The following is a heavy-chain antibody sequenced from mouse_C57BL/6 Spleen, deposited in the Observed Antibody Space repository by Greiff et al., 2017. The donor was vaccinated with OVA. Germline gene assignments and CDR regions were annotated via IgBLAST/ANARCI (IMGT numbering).Heavy chain of an antibody. Sequence: EVQLVESGGGLVQPKGSLKLSCAASGFSFNTYAMNWVRQAPGKGLEWVARIRSKSNNYATYYADSVKDRFTISRDDSESMLYLQMNNLKTEDAAMYYCVRHETTSYFDYWGQGTTLTVSS. J-gene: IGHJ2*01. CDR2: IRSKSNNYAT. V-gene: IGHV10-1*01. D-gene: IGHD1-1*01. CDR1: GFSFNTYA. CDR3: VRHETTSYFDY.